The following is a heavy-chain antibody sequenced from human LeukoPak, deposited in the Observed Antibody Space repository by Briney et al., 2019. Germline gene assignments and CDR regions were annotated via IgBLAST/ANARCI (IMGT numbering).Heavy chain of an antibody. V-gene: IGHV4-39*01. D-gene: IGHD3-9*01. CDR2: IYYSGST. Sequence: SETLSLTCTVSGGSITSSSYYWGWIRQPPGKGLEWIGSIYYSGSTYYKSSLKSRVTISVDTSKNQFSLNLSSVTAADTAVYYCASRLRYFDQSERIEPPRFWGQGTLVTVSS. CDR1: GGSITSSSYY. J-gene: IGHJ4*02. CDR3: ASRLRYFDQSERIEPPRF.